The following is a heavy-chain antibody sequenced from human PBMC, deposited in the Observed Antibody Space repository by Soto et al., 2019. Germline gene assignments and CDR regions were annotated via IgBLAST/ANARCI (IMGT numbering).Heavy chain of an antibody. CDR1: GFTFSNYW. CDR3: ARDDSDVWFDH. CDR2: INIDGSDT. J-gene: IGHJ5*02. V-gene: IGHV3-74*01. D-gene: IGHD2-21*02. Sequence: GGSLRLSCAASGFTFSNYWMHWVRQTPGMGLVWVSHINIDGSDTTYADSVRGRFTISRDNAKNTLYLQMNSLRAEDTAVYYCARDDSDVWFDHWGQGTLVTVSS.